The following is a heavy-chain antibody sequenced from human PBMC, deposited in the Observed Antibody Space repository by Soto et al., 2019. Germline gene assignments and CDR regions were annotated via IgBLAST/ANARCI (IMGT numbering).Heavy chain of an antibody. D-gene: IGHD2-2*01. V-gene: IGHV1-46*01. CDR1: GYTFTSYY. CDR3: ARAQYCISTSCSWYFDL. Sequence: ASVKVSCKASGYTFTSYYMHWVRQAPGQGLEWMGIINPSGGSTSYAQKFQGRVTMTRDTSTSTVYMELSSLRSEDTAVYYCARAQYCISTSCSWYFDLWGRGTLVTVSS. J-gene: IGHJ2*01. CDR2: INPSGGST.